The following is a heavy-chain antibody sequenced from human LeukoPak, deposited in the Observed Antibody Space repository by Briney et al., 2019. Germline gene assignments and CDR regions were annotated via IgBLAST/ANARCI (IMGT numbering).Heavy chain of an antibody. D-gene: IGHD6-6*01. CDR1: GFTFSTYS. CDR2: ISSSSTNI. V-gene: IGHV3-21*01. Sequence: PGGSLRLSCAASGFTFSTYSMNWVRQAPGKGLEWVSSISSSSTNIYYADSVKGRFTISRDNAKNSLYLQMNSLRAEDTAVYYCARDASSIAARPADYWGQGTLVTVSS. CDR3: ARDASSIAARPADY. J-gene: IGHJ4*02.